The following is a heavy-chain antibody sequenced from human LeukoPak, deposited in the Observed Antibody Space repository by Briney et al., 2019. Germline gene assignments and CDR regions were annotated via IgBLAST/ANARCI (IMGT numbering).Heavy chain of an antibody. CDR1: GYTFTSYA. CDR2: INAGNGNT. V-gene: IGHV1-3*01. D-gene: IGHD3-9*01. J-gene: IGHJ4*02. CDR3: ARGGRRYFDYFDY. Sequence: GASVKVSCKASGYTFTSYAMHWVRQALGQRLEWMGWINAGNGNTKYSQKFQGRVTITRDTSASTAYMELSSLRSEDTAVYYCARGGRRYFDYFDYWGQGTLVTVSS.